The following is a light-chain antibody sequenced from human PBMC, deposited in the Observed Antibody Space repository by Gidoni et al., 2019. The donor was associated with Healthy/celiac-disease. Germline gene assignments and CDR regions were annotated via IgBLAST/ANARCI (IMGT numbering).Light chain of an antibody. CDR1: QSISSY. CDR3: QQSYSTPFT. J-gene: IGKJ3*01. Sequence: DIQMTQSPSSLSASVGDRVTITCRASQSISSYLNWYPQKPGKAPKLLIYAASSLQSGVPSRSSGSGSGTDFTLTISSLQPEDFATYYCQQSYSTPFTFGPGTKVDIK. V-gene: IGKV1-39*01. CDR2: AAS.